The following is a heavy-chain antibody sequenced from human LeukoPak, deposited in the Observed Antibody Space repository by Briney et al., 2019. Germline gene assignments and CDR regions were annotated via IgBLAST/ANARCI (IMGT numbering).Heavy chain of an antibody. CDR3: ARSSVLGGY. V-gene: IGHV4-34*01. Sequence: SETLSLTCAVYGGSFSGYYWSWIRQPPGKGLEWIGEINHSGSTNYNPSLKSRVTISVDTSKNQFSLKLTSVTAADTAVYYCARSSVLGGYWGQGTLVTVSS. CDR2: INHSGST. J-gene: IGHJ4*02. CDR1: GGSFSGYY.